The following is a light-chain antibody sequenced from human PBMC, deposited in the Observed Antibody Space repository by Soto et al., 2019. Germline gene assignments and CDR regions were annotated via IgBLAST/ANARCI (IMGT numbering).Light chain of an antibody. CDR2: DNH. V-gene: IGLV1-51*01. J-gene: IGLJ1*01. CDR1: ASNIGSNS. CDR3: GAWDNNLSAGV. Sequence: QSVLTQPPSGSAAPGQKVTISCSGSASNIGSNSLSWYRQFPGSSPMLVIYDNHKRPSGISARFSASKSDTSATLVITGLRTGDEADYYCGAWDNNLSAGVFGSGTKLTVL.